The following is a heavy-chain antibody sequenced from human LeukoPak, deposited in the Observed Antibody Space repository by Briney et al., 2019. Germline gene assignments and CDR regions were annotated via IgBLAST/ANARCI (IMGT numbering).Heavy chain of an antibody. D-gene: IGHD6-13*01. Sequence: GASVKVSCKASGYTFTGYYMHWVRQAPGQGLEWMGWINPNSGGTNYAQKFQGWVTMTRDTSISTAYMELSRLRSDDTAVYYCARGPPRQLVIVSDPDYGMDVWGQGTTVTVSS. V-gene: IGHV1-2*04. J-gene: IGHJ6*02. CDR2: INPNSGGT. CDR3: ARGPPRQLVIVSDPDYGMDV. CDR1: GYTFTGYY.